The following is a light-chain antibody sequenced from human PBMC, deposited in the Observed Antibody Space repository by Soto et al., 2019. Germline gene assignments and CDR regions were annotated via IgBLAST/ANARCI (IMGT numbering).Light chain of an antibody. CDR3: QQYNNWPPQIT. V-gene: IGKV3-15*01. CDR2: RAS. J-gene: IGKJ5*01. CDR1: QGVASN. Sequence: EVVLTQSPGTLSLSPGERATLSCRASQGVASNYLAWYQQRPGQAPRLLIYRASTRATGVPARFSGSGSGTEFTLTISSLQSEDFAVYYCQQYNNWPPQITFGQGTRLEIK.